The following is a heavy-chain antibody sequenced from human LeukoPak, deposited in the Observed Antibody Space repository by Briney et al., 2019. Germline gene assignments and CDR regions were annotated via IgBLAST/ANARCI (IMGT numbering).Heavy chain of an antibody. Sequence: GGSLRLSCAASGFTFSSYSMNWVRQAPGKGLEWVSYISSGSSIIYYADSVKGRFTISRDNAKNSLYLQMNSLRAEDTAVYYCAREGRGGEGNYCGQGTLVTVSS. J-gene: IGHJ4*02. V-gene: IGHV3-48*01. D-gene: IGHD3-10*01. CDR2: ISSGSSII. CDR3: AREGRGGEGNY. CDR1: GFTFSSYS.